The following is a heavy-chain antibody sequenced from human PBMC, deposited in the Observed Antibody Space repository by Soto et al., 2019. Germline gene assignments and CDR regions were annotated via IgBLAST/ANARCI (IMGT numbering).Heavy chain of an antibody. J-gene: IGHJ6*02. Sequence: ASVKVSCKASGYTFTSYDINWVRQATGQGLEWMGWMNPNSGNTGYAQKFQGRVTMTRNTSISTAYMELSSLRSEDTAVYYCATGTPSGSCGVDYYYYGREVLDQVTTVIVCS. V-gene: IGHV1-8*01. D-gene: IGHD1-26*01. CDR2: MNPNSGNT. CDR3: ATGTPSGSCGVDYYYYGREV. CDR1: GYTFTSYD.